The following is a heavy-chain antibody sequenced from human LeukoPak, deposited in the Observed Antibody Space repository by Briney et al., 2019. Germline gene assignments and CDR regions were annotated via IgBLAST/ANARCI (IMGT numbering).Heavy chain of an antibody. Sequence: GGSLRLSCAASGFTFDDYAMHWVRQAPGKGLESVSGISWNSGSIGYADSVKGRFTISRDNAKNSLYLQMNSLRAEDTALYYCATSLHVVVPAALLNWGQGTLVTVSS. V-gene: IGHV3-9*01. CDR1: GFTFDDYA. CDR3: ATSLHVVVPAALLN. J-gene: IGHJ4*02. D-gene: IGHD2-2*01. CDR2: ISWNSGSI.